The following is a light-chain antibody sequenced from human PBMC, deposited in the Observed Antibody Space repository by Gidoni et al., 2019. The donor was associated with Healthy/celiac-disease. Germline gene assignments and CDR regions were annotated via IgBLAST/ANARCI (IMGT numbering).Light chain of an antibody. CDR1: QSVLYSSNNKNY. V-gene: IGKV4-1*01. Sequence: DIVMTQSPDSLAVSLGERATLNCKSSQSVLYSSNNKNYLAWYQQKPGQPPKLLIYWASTRESGVPDRFSGSGSGTDFTLTISSLQAEDVAVYYCKQYYSTPTLTFGGGTKVEIK. CDR2: WAS. CDR3: KQYYSTPTLT. J-gene: IGKJ4*01.